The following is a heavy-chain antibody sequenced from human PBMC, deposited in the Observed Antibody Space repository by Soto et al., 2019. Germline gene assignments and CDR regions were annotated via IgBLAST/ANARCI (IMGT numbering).Heavy chain of an antibody. J-gene: IGHJ4*02. CDR2: IYYSGST. CDR1: GGSISSYY. D-gene: IGHD3-9*01. V-gene: IGHV4-59*01. CDR3: ARYLTGYYYFDY. Sequence: SETLSLTCTVSGGSISSYYWSWIRQPPGKGLEWIGYIYYSGSTNYNPSLKSRVTISVDTSKNQFSLKLSSVTAADTAVYYCARYLTGYYYFDYWGQGTLVTVSS.